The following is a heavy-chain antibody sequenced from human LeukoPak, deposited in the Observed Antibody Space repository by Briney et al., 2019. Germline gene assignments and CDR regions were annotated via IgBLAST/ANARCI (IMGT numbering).Heavy chain of an antibody. D-gene: IGHD3-16*02. CDR2: INPDGNKK. V-gene: IGHV3-7*03. CDR3: ALNGREIPSGAFDI. J-gene: IGHJ3*02. CDR1: GLTFSSSW. Sequence: GGSLRLSCAVSGLTFSSSWMDWVRQAPGKGLEWVASINPDGNKKYSADSVKGRFTISRDNAENSLYLQMNSLRVEDTAVYYCALNGREIPSGAFDIWGQGTVVTVSS.